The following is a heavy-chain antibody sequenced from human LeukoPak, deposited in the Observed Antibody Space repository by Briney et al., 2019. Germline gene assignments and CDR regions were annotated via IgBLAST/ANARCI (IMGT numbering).Heavy chain of an antibody. D-gene: IGHD3-10*02. V-gene: IGHV3-48*03. CDR3: AELGITMIGGV. Sequence: GGSLRLSCAASGFTFSSYGMNWVGQAPGKGLERVSYISSSGSTIYYADSVKGRFTISRDNAKNSLYLQMNSLRAEDTAVYYCAELGITMIGGVWGKGTTVTISS. CDR2: ISSSGSTI. CDR1: GFTFSSYG. J-gene: IGHJ6*04.